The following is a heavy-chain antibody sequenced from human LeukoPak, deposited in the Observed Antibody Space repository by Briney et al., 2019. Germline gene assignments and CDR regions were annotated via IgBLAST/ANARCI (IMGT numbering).Heavy chain of an antibody. J-gene: IGHJ6*02. V-gene: IGHV1-2*06. CDR1: GYTFTGYY. CDR3: ARGREFGESWNYYGMDV. CDR2: INPNSGGT. D-gene: IGHD3-10*01. Sequence: ASVKVSCKASGYTFTGYYMHWVRQAPGQGLEWMGRINPNSGGTNYAQKFQGRVTMTRDTSISTAYMELSSLRSEDTAVYYCARGREFGESWNYYGMDVWGQGTTVTVSS.